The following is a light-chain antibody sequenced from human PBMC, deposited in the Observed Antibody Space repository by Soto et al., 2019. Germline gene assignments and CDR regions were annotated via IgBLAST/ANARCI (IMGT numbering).Light chain of an antibody. CDR1: QSISSW. V-gene: IGKV1-5*01. CDR3: HQYNSYST. CDR2: DAS. Sequence: IQISQSPSTLSASVGDRFTITFRASQSISSWLAWYQQKPGKAPKLLIYDASSLESGVPSRFSGSGSGTEFTLTISSLQADDFAAYYCHQYNSYSTFGQGTKVDIK. J-gene: IGKJ1*01.